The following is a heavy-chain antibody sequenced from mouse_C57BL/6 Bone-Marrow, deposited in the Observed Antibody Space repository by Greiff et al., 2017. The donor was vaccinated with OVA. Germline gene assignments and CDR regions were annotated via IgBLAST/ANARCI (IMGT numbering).Heavy chain of an antibody. CDR1: GFTFSDYG. D-gene: IGHD1-1*01. J-gene: IGHJ3*01. CDR2: ISSGSSTI. Sequence: EVQVVESGGGLVKPGGSLKLSCAASGFTFSDYGMHWVRQAPEKGLEWVAYISSGSSTIYYADTVKGRFTISRDNAKNTLFLQMTSLRSEDTAMYYCAREDYYGSGPWFAYWGQGTLVTVSA. V-gene: IGHV5-17*01. CDR3: AREDYYGSGPWFAY.